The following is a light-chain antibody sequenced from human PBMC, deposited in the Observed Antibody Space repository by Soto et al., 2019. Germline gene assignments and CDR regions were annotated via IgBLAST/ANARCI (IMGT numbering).Light chain of an antibody. CDR2: GDN. V-gene: IGLV1-40*01. J-gene: IGLJ3*02. CDR1: SANIGAGHD. CDR3: QSYDSSLSGSV. Sequence: QSLLTQPPSVSGAPGQRVTISCTGSSANIGAGHDVHWYQQVPGTAPKLLMYGDNNRPLGVPDRFSGSKSGTSASLAITGLQAEDEAYYYCQSYDSSLSGSVXGGGTKLTVL.